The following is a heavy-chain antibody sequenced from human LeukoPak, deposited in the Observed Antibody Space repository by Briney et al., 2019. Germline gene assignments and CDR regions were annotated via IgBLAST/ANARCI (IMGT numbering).Heavy chain of an antibody. J-gene: IGHJ4*02. CDR1: GYTFTSYD. D-gene: IGHD3-9*01. Sequence: ASVKVSCKASGYTFTSYDINWVRQATGQGLEWMGWMNPNSGNTGYAQKFQGRVTMTRNTSISTAYVELSSLRSEDTAVYYCARADYDILTGYYIGFDYWGQGTLVTVSS. CDR3: ARADYDILTGYYIGFDY. V-gene: IGHV1-8*01. CDR2: MNPNSGNT.